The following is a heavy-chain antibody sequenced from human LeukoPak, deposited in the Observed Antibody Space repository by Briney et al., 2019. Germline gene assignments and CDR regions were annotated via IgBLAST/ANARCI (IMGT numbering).Heavy chain of an antibody. J-gene: IGHJ4*02. CDR2: IYYSGST. D-gene: IGHD6-19*01. V-gene: IGHV4-39*01. CDR3: ARQVVAVAGTGYFDY. Sequence: LETLSLTRTVSGGSIRSSSYYWGWIRQPPGKGLEWIGSIYYSGSTYYNASLKSRGTISVDTSKNQFSLKLNSVTAADTAVYFCARQVVAVAGTGYFDYWGQGTLVTVSS. CDR1: GGSIRSSSYY.